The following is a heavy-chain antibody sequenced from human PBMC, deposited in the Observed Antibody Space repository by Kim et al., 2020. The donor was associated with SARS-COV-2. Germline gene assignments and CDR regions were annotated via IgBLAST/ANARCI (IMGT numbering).Heavy chain of an antibody. CDR3: AKGESNNGSFFDY. D-gene: IGHD1-1*01. CDR1: GFTFSSYA. Sequence: GGSLRLSCAASGFTFSSYAMSWVRQAPGKGPEWVSLVSGSGGSTYHADSVKGRFAISRDNSKKTLYLQMNSLRAEDTALYYCAKGESNNGSFFDYWGRGT. J-gene: IGHJ4*02. V-gene: IGHV3-23*01. CDR2: VSGSGGST.